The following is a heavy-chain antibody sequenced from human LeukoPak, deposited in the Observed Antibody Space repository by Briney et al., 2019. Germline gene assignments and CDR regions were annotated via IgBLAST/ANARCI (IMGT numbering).Heavy chain of an antibody. J-gene: IGHJ4*02. CDR2: IYYSGST. CDR1: GGSISSSSYY. D-gene: IGHD1-26*01. V-gene: IGHV4-39*07. Sequence: PSETLSLTCTVSGGSISSSSYYWGWIRQPPGKGLEWIGSIYYSGSTYYNPPLKSRVTISVDTSKNQFSLKLSSVTAADTAVYYCARDSHSVGATTFFDYWGQGTLVTVSS. CDR3: ARDSHSVGATTFFDY.